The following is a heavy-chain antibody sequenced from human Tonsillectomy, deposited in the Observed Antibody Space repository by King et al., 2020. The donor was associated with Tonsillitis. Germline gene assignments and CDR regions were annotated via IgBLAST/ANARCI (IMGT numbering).Heavy chain of an antibody. J-gene: IGHJ6*02. D-gene: IGHD6-13*01. V-gene: IGHV3-21*01. CDR3: ARDRLPPAGNFYGMDV. Sequence: VQLVESGGGLVKPGGSLRLSCAASGFTFSNYNMNWVRQAPGKGLEWVSSISSGSSYIYYADSVKGRFTISRDNAKNSLFLQMNSLRAEDTAVYYCARDRLPPAGNFYGMDVWGQGTTVTVSS. CDR2: ISSGSSYI. CDR1: GFTFSNYN.